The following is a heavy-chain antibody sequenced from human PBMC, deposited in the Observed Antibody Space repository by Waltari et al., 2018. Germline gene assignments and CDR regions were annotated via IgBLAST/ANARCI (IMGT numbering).Heavy chain of an antibody. J-gene: IGHJ4*02. CDR3: ARDPGPIVGAPDY. V-gene: IGHV1-2*02. Sequence: QVQLVQSGTEVKKPGASVKVSCQASGYSFTDYNLNWVSQTPGQGLEWLGWINPKNGDTSYAQKFLGRVTMTRDTSINTVYMDLSGLRSDDTAVFYCARDPGPIVGAPDYWGQGTLVTVSS. CDR2: INPKNGDT. D-gene: IGHD1-26*01. CDR1: GYSFTDYN.